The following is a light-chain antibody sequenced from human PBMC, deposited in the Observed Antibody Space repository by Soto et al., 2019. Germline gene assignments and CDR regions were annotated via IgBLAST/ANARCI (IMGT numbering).Light chain of an antibody. V-gene: IGKV3-11*01. CDR1: QSVSSN. Sequence: EIVMTQSPATLSVSPGERATLSCRASQSVSSNLAWYQQKPGQAPRLLIHDASSRATGISDRFTGSGSGTDFTLTISSLEPEDFAVYYCQQRSNWLTFGGGTKVDIK. CDR2: DAS. J-gene: IGKJ4*01. CDR3: QQRSNWLT.